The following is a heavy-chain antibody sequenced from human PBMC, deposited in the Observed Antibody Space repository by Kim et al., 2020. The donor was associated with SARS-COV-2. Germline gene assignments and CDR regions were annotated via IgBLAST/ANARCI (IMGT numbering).Heavy chain of an antibody. CDR1: GFTFSSYA. J-gene: IGHJ4*02. Sequence: GGSLRLSCAASGFTFSSYAMSWVRQDPGKGLEWVSGISDSGGNTYYAGSVKGRFTISRDNSRNTLYLQMNSLRAEDTAVYYCAKGTRATSYTGAEYWGQGTLVTVSS. D-gene: IGHD2-2*02. CDR3: AKGTRATSYTGAEY. CDR2: ISDSGGNT. V-gene: IGHV3-23*01.